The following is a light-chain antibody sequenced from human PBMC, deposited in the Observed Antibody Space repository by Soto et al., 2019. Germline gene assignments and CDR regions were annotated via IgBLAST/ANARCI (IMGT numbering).Light chain of an antibody. J-gene: IGKJ1*01. CDR3: QQDGSSGT. Sequence: NVLTPSTLTVSLSTRERATLSCRTSQSVSNNYLAWYQQKPGQAPRLLIYGASNRATGIPDRFSGSGSGTDFTLTISRLEPEDFAVYYCQQDGSSGTFGQGTKVDNK. CDR1: QSVSNNY. V-gene: IGKV3-20*01. CDR2: GAS.